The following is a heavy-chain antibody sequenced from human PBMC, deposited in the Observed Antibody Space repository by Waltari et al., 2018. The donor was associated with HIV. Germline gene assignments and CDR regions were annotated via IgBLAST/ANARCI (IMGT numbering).Heavy chain of an antibody. J-gene: IGHJ4*02. CDR1: GFTFSIYG. CDR3: ARGGFYGSGSKVN. CDR2: IKQDGSEK. Sequence: EVQLVEPGGGLVQPGGPLRRSCAASGFTFSIYGMSWFTRAPGKGRGWVANIKQDGSEKYDVDCVNCRFTISRDNAENSLYLQMSSLRAEATAVYYCARGGFYGSGSKVNWGQGTLVTVSS. V-gene: IGHV3-7*04. D-gene: IGHD3-10*01.